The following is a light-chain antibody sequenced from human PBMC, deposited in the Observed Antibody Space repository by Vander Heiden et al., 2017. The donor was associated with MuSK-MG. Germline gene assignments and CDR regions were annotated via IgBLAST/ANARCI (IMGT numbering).Light chain of an antibody. CDR3: QQEDSDPPT. CDR1: QDIGSY. Sequence: AIRMTQSPSSFSASTGDRVAITCRASQDIGSYLAWYQQKPGKAPNLLIYAASSLQSGVPSRFSGSGSGTDFTLTISCLQSEDFAAYFCQQEDSDPPTFGQGTKVEIK. V-gene: IGKV1-8*01. J-gene: IGKJ1*01. CDR2: AAS.